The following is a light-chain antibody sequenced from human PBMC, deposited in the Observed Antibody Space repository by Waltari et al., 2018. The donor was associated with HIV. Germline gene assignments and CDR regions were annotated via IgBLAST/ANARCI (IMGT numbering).Light chain of an antibody. CDR2: EVS. V-gene: IGLV2-23*02. CDR1: SSDIGIYNV. J-gene: IGLJ1*01. CDR3: CSYAASSTSPMV. Sequence: QSALTQPASVSGSPGQSITLSCTGTSSDIGIYNVVSWYQQHPNIAPKLLIYEVSKRPSGVSARFSASKSGNTASLTNTGLQADDEADYYCCSYAASSTSPMVFGTGTKVTVL.